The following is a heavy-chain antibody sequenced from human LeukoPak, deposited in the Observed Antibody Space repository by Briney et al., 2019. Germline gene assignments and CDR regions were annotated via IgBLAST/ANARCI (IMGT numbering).Heavy chain of an antibody. D-gene: IGHD3-16*01. J-gene: IGHJ3*02. V-gene: IGHV5-51*01. CDR3: ARQNPPWGAFDI. Sequence: GESLKISCKASGYSFTSYWIGWVRQMRGKGLEWMGIIYPGDSDTRYSPSLKGQVTISADKSISTAYLQWSSLKASDTAIYYCARQNPPWGAFDIWGQGTMVTVSS. CDR2: IYPGDSDT. CDR1: GYSFTSYW.